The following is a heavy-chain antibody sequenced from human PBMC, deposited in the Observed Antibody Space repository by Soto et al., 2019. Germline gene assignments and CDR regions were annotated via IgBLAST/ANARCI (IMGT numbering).Heavy chain of an antibody. D-gene: IGHD2-8*01. CDR2: THADGRT. V-gene: IGHV4-4*08. Sequence: QVLLQESGPGLVKPSETLSLTCLISGDSNSFYSWSWIRQPPGKGLEWVAYTHADGRTDYNPSLKRRVAISVDSSKSQCSLSLTSVTVADTAVYYCSTFQMVTSSGFFTYWGRGTLVTVSS. CDR1: GDSNSFYS. J-gene: IGHJ4*02. CDR3: STFQMVTSSGFFTY.